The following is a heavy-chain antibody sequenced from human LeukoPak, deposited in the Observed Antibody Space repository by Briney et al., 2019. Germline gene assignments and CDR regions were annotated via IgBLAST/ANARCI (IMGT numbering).Heavy chain of an antibody. J-gene: IGHJ4*02. V-gene: IGHV4-59*08. CDR2: FHDGGST. CDR1: GGSLSSYY. Sequence: SETLSLTCTVSGGSLSSYYWSWIRQPPGKGLEWIGYFHDGGSTNYNPSLRSRVTISVDTSKNQFSLKLYSVTAADTAVYYCARQGVGPFDYWGQGTLVTVSS. CDR3: ARQGVGPFDY.